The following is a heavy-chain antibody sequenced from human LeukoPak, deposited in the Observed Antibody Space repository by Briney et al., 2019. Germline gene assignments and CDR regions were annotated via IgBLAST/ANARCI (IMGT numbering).Heavy chain of an antibody. J-gene: IGHJ4*02. V-gene: IGHV3-33*05. CDR3: ARGSPGY. Sequence: PGGSLRPSCAGSGFTFSGYGMHWVRQAPGKGLEWVTGIAYDGSRKHYADSVKGRFTISRDNSKNTLYLQMNSLRAEDTAVYYCARGSPGYWGQGTLVTVSS. CDR1: GFTFSGYG. CDR2: IAYDGSRK.